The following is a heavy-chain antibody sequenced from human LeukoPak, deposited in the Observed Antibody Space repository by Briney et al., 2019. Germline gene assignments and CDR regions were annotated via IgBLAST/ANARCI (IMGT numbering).Heavy chain of an antibody. CDR2: INAGNGNT. V-gene: IGHV1-3*01. D-gene: IGHD2-2*01. Sequence: ASVKVSCKASGYTFTSYAMHWVRQAPGQRLEWMGWINAGNGNTKYSQKFQGRVTITRDTSASTAYMELSSLRSEDTAVYYCARDFFPCSSTSCYAAGISYWGQGTLVTVSS. J-gene: IGHJ4*02. CDR3: ARDFFPCSSTSCYAAGISY. CDR1: GYTFTSYA.